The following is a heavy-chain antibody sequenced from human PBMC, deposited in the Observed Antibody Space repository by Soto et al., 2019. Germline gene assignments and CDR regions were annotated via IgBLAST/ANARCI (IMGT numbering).Heavy chain of an antibody. CDR3: ARHEGDYDFWSGYQFDP. D-gene: IGHD3-3*01. CDR2: IYYSGST. CDR1: GGSISSSSYY. Sequence: QLQLQESGPGLVKPSETLSLTCTVSGGSISSSSYYWGWIRQPPGKGLEWIGSIYYSGSTYYNPSLKSRVTISVDTSKNQFSLKLSSVTAADTAVYYCARHEGDYDFWSGYQFDPWGQGTLVTVSS. V-gene: IGHV4-39*01. J-gene: IGHJ5*02.